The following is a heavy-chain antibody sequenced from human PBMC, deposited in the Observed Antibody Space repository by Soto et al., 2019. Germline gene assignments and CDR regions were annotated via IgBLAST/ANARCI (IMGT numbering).Heavy chain of an antibody. CDR2: ISYDGSNK. J-gene: IGHJ4*02. CDR1: GFTFSSYG. Sequence: QVQLVESGGGVVQPGRSLRLSCAASGFTFSSYGMHWVRQAPGKGLEWVAVISYDGSNKYYADSVKGRFTISRDNSKNTLYLQMNSLRDEDTAVYYCARPAGTRWLHSDYWGQGTLVTVSS. CDR3: ARPAGTRWLHSDY. V-gene: IGHV3-30*03. D-gene: IGHD2-15*01.